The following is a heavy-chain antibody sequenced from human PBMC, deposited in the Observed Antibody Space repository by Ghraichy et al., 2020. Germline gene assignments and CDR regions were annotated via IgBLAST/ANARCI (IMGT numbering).Heavy chain of an antibody. CDR3: TRDPRWVGATTGDFDHYYYCGMDV. D-gene: IGHD1-26*01. Sequence: GGSLRLSCTASGFTFGDYAMSWVRQAPGKGLEWVGFIRSKAYGGTTEYAASVKGRFTISRDDSKSIAYLQMNSLKTEDTAVYYCTRDPRWVGATTGDFDHYYYCGMDVWGQGTTVTVSS. CDR1: GFTFGDYA. J-gene: IGHJ6*02. CDR2: IRSKAYGGTT. V-gene: IGHV3-49*04.